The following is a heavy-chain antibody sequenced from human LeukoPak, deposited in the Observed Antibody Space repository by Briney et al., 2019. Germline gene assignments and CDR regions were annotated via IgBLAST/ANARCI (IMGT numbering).Heavy chain of an antibody. J-gene: IGHJ4*02. CDR2: ISSSSSYT. CDR3: ASGGYSGYAYFNY. D-gene: IGHD5-12*01. CDR1: GFTFGDYY. V-gene: IGHV3-11*06. Sequence: GGSLRLSCAASGFTFGDYYMSWIRQAPGKGLEWVSYISSSSSYTNYADSVKGRFTISRDNAKNSLYLQMNSLRAEDTAVYYCASGGYSGYAYFNYWGQGTLVTVSS.